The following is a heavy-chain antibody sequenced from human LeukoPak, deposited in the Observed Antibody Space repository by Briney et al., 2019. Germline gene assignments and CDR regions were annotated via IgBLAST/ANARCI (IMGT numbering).Heavy chain of an antibody. CDR2: ISAYNGNT. CDR1: GYTFTSNG. Sequence: ASVKVSCKASGYTFTSNGISWVRRAPGQGLEWMGWISAYNGNTNYAQKLQGRVTITTDTSTSTAYMELRSRRSDDTAVYYCARGFRGYSYGSDLYYYYYYMDVWGKGTTVTVSS. CDR3: ARGFRGYSYGSDLYYYYYYMDV. J-gene: IGHJ6*03. D-gene: IGHD5-18*01. V-gene: IGHV1-18*01.